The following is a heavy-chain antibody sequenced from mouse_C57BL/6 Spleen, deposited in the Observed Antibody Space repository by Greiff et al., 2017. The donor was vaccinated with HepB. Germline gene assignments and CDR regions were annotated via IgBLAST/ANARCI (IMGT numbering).Heavy chain of an antibody. CDR1: GFNIKDDY. CDR3: TTEGYYYGGYFDV. Sequence: EVKLQESGAELVRPGASVKLSCTASGFNIKDDYMHWVKQRPEQGLEWIGWIDPENGDTEYASQFQGKATITADTSSNTAYLQLSSLTSEDTAVYYCTTEGYYYGGYFDVWGTGTTVTVSS. J-gene: IGHJ1*03. D-gene: IGHD1-1*01. V-gene: IGHV14-4*01. CDR2: IDPENGDT.